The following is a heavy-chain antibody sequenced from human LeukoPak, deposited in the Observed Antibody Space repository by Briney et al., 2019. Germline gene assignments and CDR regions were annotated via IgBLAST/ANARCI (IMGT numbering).Heavy chain of an antibody. J-gene: IGHJ4*02. CDR2: INPNSGGT. CDR1: GYTFTGYY. D-gene: IGHD3-16*02. V-gene: IGHV1-2*04. CDR3: ARGAAGLRLGELSFFDY. Sequence: ASVKVSCKASGYTFTGYYMHWVRQAPGQGLEWMGLINPNSGGTNYAQKFQGWVTMTRDTSISTAYMELSRLRSDDTAVYYCARGAAGLRLGELSFFDYWGQGTLVTVSS.